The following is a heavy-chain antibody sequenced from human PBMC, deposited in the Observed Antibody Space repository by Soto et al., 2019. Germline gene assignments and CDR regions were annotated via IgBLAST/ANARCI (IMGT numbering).Heavy chain of an antibody. Sequence: GGSLRLSCEASGFTFSSYWMHWVRQAPGKGLVWVSRIDTDGSSTAYADSVKGRFTISRDNAKNTVYLQMNSLRAEDTAVYYCASDPVRGVMFYWGQGTLVTVSS. D-gene: IGHD3-10*01. CDR1: GFTFSSYW. J-gene: IGHJ4*02. V-gene: IGHV3-74*01. CDR2: IDTDGSST. CDR3: ASDPVRGVMFY.